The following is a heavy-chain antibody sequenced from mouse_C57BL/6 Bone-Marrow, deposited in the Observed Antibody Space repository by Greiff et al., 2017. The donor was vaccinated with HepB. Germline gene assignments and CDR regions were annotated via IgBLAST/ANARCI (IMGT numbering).Heavy chain of an antibody. D-gene: IGHD1-1*01. CDR3: ARRMTTVVAKLYYAMDY. V-gene: IGHV14-3*01. CDR2: IDPANGHT. Sequence: EVMLVASVAALVRPGASVKLSCTASGFNIKNTYMPWVKQRPEQGLEWIGRIDPANGHTKYAPKFQSKSTISADKSSNTAYLQVSSLTSEDTAIYYWARRMTTVVAKLYYAMDYWGQGTSVTVSS. J-gene: IGHJ4*01. CDR1: GFNIKNTY.